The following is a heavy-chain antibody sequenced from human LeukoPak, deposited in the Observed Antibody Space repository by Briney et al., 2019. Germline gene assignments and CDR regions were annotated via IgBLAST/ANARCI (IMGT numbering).Heavy chain of an antibody. J-gene: IGHJ4*02. CDR2: IKSDGVTT. Sequence: GGSLRLSCAASGFTLSTAWMNWVRQPTDKGMGWDGHIKSDGVTTDYDVSVKGRFTISREDSKRTFFLQMNRLTTEDTAVYYCAADDPNYGRGEIDYWGQGILVTVSS. CDR1: GFTLSTAW. D-gene: IGHD3-10*02. CDR3: AADDPNYGRGEIDY. V-gene: IGHV3-15*07.